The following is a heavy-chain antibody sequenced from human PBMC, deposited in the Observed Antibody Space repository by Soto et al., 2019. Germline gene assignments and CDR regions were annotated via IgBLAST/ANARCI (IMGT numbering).Heavy chain of an antibody. CDR3: ASAAREYYYYGMDV. V-gene: IGHV3-23*01. J-gene: IGHJ6*02. Sequence: PGGSLRLSCAASGFTFSSYAMSWVRQAPGKGLEWVSAISGSGASTYYADSVKGRFTISRDNSKNTLYLQMNSLRAEDTAVYYCASAAREYYYYGMDVWGQGTTVTVSS. CDR2: ISGSGAST. CDR1: GFTFSSYA.